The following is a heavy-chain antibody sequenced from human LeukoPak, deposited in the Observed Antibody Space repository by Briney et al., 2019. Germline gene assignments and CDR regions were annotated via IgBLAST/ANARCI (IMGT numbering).Heavy chain of an antibody. CDR3: ATSGADYDILTGQIDY. V-gene: IGHV3-23*01. D-gene: IGHD3-9*01. Sequence: GGSLRLSCAASGFTFSNYAMSWVRQAPGKGLEWVSAITGSGGNTYYADSVKGRFTISRDNSKNTLYLQMNSLRAEDTAVYYCATSGADYDILTGQIDYWGQGTLVTVSS. CDR1: GFTFSNYA. J-gene: IGHJ4*02. CDR2: ITGSGGNT.